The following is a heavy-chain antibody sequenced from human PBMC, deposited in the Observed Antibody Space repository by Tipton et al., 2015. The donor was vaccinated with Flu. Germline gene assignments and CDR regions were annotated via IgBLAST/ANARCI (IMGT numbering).Heavy chain of an antibody. CDR1: GLSVTSNY. CDR2: IYGGGSSRT. CDR3: ARDRGQSPADY. J-gene: IGHJ4*02. V-gene: IGHV3-66*01. Sequence: SLRLSCAVSGLSVTSNYMTWVRQAPGKGLEWLSVIYGGGSSRTYYADSVKGRFTIYRDSSKNTLYLQMNSLRVEDTAVYYCARDRGQSPADYWGQGTLVTVPS.